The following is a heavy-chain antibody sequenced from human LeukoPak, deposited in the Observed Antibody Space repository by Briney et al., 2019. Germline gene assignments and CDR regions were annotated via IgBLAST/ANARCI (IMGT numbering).Heavy chain of an antibody. Sequence: GGSLRLSCAVSGLTVSGNYMSWVRQAPGKGLEWVSLIYSGGTTYYSDSVKGRFTISRDNSKNTLYLQMNSLRAEDTAVYYCARRAGGYSHPYDYWGQGILVTVSS. J-gene: IGHJ4*02. D-gene: IGHD4-23*01. CDR1: GLTVSGNY. CDR2: IYSGGTT. CDR3: ARRAGGYSHPYDY. V-gene: IGHV3-53*01.